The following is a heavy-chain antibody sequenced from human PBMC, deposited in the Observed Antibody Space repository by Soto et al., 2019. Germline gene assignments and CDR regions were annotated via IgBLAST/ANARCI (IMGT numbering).Heavy chain of an antibody. D-gene: IGHD3-10*02. J-gene: IGHJ5*02. CDR3: AKDQLYIRGVIHNWFDP. Sequence: ASVKVSCKASGYTFTRYGISWVRQAPGQGLEWMGWISGYNGDTNYAQKLQGRVTMTTDTSTSTAYMELRSLRSDDTAVYYCAKDQLYIRGVIHNWFDPWGQGTLVTVSS. CDR1: GYTFTRYG. CDR2: ISGYNGDT. V-gene: IGHV1-18*01.